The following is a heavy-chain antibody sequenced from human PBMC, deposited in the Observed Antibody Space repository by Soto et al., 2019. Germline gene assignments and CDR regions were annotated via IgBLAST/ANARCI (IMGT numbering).Heavy chain of an antibody. CDR2: ISAYNGNT. J-gene: IGHJ3*02. CDR3: ARDRVTMIVVVTTGPDAFDI. V-gene: IGHV1-18*01. CDR1: GYTFTSYG. Sequence: QVQLVQSGAEVKKPGASVKVSCKASGYTFTSYGISWVRQAPGQGLEWMGWISAYNGNTNYAQKLQGRGTMTTDTSTSTAYMELRSLRSDDTSVYYCARDRVTMIVVVTTGPDAFDIWGQGTMVTVSS. D-gene: IGHD3-22*01.